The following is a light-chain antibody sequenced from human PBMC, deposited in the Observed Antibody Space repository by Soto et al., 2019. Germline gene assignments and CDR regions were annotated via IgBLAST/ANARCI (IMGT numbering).Light chain of an antibody. CDR3: QHNNSYS. CDR1: QSFSNW. CDR2: HAS. J-gene: IGKJ1*01. V-gene: IGKV1-5*01. Sequence: IQLTQTLTTLPASVGYSFTINCQAIQSFSNWLAWYQQKPGTAPKVQIYHASSWQSGVPSGFGCRGSWTEFTRTINSPQPDDYASDYCQHNNSYSFGQGTKVDIK.